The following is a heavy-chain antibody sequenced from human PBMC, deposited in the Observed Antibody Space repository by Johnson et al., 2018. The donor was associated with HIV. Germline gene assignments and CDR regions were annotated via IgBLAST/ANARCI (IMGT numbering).Heavy chain of an antibody. J-gene: IGHJ3*02. Sequence: VQLVESGGGLVQSGGSLRLSCAASGITVNTNYMSWVRQVPGKGLEWVSGINWSGGGTAYADSVKGRFTVSSDNAKNSLYLQMNSLRAEDTALYYCARAKYYYDTSGYLIRPRAFDIWGQGTVVTVSS. CDR1: GITVNTNY. CDR3: ARAKYYYDTSGYLIRPRAFDI. V-gene: IGHV3-20*04. CDR2: INWSGGGT. D-gene: IGHD3-22*01.